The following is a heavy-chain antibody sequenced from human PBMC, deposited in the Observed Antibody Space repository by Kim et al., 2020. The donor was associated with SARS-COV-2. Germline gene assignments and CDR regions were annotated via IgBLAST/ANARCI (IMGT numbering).Heavy chain of an antibody. D-gene: IGHD1-26*01. Sequence: SETLSLTCTVSGGSVSSGSYYWCWIRQPPGKGLEWIGYIYYSASTNYNPSLKSRATISVDTSKNQFSLKLSSVTAADTAVYYCARVGYSGSYYDWFDPWG. CDR1: GGSVSSGSYY. CDR3: ARVGYSGSYYDWFDP. V-gene: IGHV4-61*01. J-gene: IGHJ5*02. CDR2: IYYSAST.